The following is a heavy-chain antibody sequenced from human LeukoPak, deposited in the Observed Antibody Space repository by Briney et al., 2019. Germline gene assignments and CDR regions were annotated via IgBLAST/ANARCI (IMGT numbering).Heavy chain of an antibody. CDR2: IKQDGSEK. Sequence: GGSLRLSCAASGFTFSSYWMSWVRQAPGKGLEWVANIKQDGSEKYYVHSVKGRFTISRDNAKNSLYLQMNSLRAEDTAVYYCAKDLIWTSRPKDFDYWGQGTLVTVSS. D-gene: IGHD3/OR15-3a*01. CDR1: GFTFSSYW. CDR3: AKDLIWTSRPKDFDY. V-gene: IGHV3-7*01. J-gene: IGHJ4*02.